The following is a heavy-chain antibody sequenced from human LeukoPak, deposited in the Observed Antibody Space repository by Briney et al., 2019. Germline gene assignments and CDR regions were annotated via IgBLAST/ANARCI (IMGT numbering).Heavy chain of an antibody. CDR2: MNPNSGDT. CDR1: VYTFTNFY. V-gene: IGHV1-2*02. J-gene: IGHJ4*02. CDR3: ARDLKRGRPYYFDY. Sequence: ASVKVSCKASVYTFTNFYIHWVRQAPGQGLEWMGWMNPNSGDTSYAREFQDRVTMTRDTSISTAYMELSRLRSDDTAVYYCARDLKRGRPYYFDYWGQGTLVTVSS.